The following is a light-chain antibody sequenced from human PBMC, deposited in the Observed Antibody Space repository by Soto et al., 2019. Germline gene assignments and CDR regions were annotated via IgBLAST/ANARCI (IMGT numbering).Light chain of an antibody. CDR3: QQRNDWPLT. J-gene: IGKJ5*01. Sequence: EVVMTQSPATLSVSPGERVTLSCRASQSVRSNLAWYQQKPGQSPRLPIYGASTRATGIPARFSGSGSGTDFTLTISSLEPEDFAVYYCQQRNDWPLTFGPGTRLEVK. V-gene: IGKV3-15*01. CDR1: QSVRSN. CDR2: GAS.